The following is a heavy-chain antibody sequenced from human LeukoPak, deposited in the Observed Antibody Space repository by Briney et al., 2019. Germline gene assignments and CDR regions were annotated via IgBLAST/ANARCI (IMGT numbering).Heavy chain of an antibody. CDR2: IYYSGST. D-gene: IGHD3-22*01. V-gene: IGHV4-31*03. CDR1: GGSISSGGYY. Sequence: SQTLSLTCTVSGGSISSGGYYWSWIRQHPGKGLEWIGYIYYSGSTYYTPSLKSRVTISVDTSKNQFSLKLSSVTAADTAVYYCARVRSGYYMYYFDYWGQGTLVTVSS. CDR3: ARVRSGYYMYYFDY. J-gene: IGHJ4*02.